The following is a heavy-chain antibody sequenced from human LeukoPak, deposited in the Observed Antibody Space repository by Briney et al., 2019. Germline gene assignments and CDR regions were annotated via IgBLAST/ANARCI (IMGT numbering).Heavy chain of an antibody. J-gene: IGHJ4*02. Sequence: GGSLRLSCAASGFMLSSYWMSWVRQAPGKGLEWVAIISYDGSNEYYADSVKGRFTISRDNSKNTLFLQMNSLRAEDTAVYYCAKISGYYPSDYWGQGTLVTVSS. CDR3: AKISGYYPSDY. CDR1: GFMLSSYW. CDR2: ISYDGSNE. D-gene: IGHD3-22*01. V-gene: IGHV3-30*18.